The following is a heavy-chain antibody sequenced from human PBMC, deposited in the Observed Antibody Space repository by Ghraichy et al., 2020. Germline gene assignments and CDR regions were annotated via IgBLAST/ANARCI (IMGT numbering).Heavy chain of an antibody. CDR2: MNPATGNT. V-gene: IGHV1-8*01. CDR3: ARVDGLSFDS. Sequence: ASVKVSCKASGYTFRTHDINWVRQAPGQGLEWMGWMNPATGNTGYAQRFQGRVTMTRSTSINTAYMELSSLRSDDTAVYYCARVDGLSFDSWGQGTLVTVSS. J-gene: IGHJ4*02. CDR1: GYTFRTHD. D-gene: IGHD2-21*01.